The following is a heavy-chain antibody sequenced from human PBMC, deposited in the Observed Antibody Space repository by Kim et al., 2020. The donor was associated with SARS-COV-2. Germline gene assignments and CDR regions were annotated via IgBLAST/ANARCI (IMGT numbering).Heavy chain of an antibody. J-gene: IGHJ1*01. CDR2: T. CDR3: AKEAAALYFQH. D-gene: IGHD6-13*01. V-gene: IGHV3-23*03. Sequence: TYYADSVKGRFTISRDNSKNTLYLQMNSLRAEDTAVYYCAKEAAALYFQHWGQGTLVTVSS.